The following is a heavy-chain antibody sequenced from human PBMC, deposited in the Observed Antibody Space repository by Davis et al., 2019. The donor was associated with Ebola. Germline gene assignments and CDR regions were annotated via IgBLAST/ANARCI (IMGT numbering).Heavy chain of an antibody. CDR3: AGVAAAGPDY. Sequence: MPSETLSLTCAVSGGFVSSGGYSWSWIRQPPGKGLEWIGYIYYSGSTNYNPSLKSRVTIPVDTSKNQFSLKLSSVTAADTAVYYCAGVAAAGPDYWGQGTLVTVSS. CDR1: GGFVSSGGYS. V-gene: IGHV4-61*08. CDR2: IYYSGST. J-gene: IGHJ4*02. D-gene: IGHD6-13*01.